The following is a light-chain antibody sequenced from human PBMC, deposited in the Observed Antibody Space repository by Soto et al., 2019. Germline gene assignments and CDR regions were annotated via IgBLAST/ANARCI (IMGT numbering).Light chain of an antibody. CDR3: HQRTNWPLT. J-gene: IGKJ4*01. CDR2: DAS. CDR1: QSIGSY. Sequence: DIVLTQSPATLSLSPGERATLSCRASQSIGSYLAWFQHKPGQAPRLLIYDASNRATGIPARFSGSGSETDFTLTISSLEPEDFAVYYCHQRTNWPLTFGGGTKV. V-gene: IGKV3-11*01.